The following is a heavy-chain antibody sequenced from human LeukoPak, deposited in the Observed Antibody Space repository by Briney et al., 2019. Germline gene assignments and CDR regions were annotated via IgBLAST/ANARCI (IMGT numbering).Heavy chain of an antibody. CDR1: GYTFTGYY. D-gene: IGHD1-1*01. CDR2: INPNSGGT. J-gene: IGHJ4*02. CDR3: ARVQLERRYEEYFDY. V-gene: IGHV1-2*02. Sequence: GASVKVSCKASGYTFTGYYMHWVRQAPGQGLEWMGWINPNSGGTNYAQKFQGRVTMTRDTSISTAYMELSRLRSDDTAVYYCARVQLERRYEEYFDYWGQGTLVTVSS.